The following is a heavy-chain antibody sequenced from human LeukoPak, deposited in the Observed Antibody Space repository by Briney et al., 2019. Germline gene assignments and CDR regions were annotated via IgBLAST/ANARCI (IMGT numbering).Heavy chain of an antibody. D-gene: IGHD4-11*01. CDR3: ARRTTVTQFDY. CDR1: GGSISSYY. CDR2: IYYSGST. V-gene: IGHV4-59*01. J-gene: IGHJ4*02. Sequence: SETLSLTCTVSGGSISSYYWSWIRQPPGKGLEWIGYIYYSGSTNYNPSLKSRVTISVDTSKNQFSLKLSSVTAADTAVYYCARRTTVTQFDYWGQGTLVTVSS.